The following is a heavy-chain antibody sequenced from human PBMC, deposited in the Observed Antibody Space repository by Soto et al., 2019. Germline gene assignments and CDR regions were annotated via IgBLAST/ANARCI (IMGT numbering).Heavy chain of an antibody. CDR2: INAGNGNT. CDR1: GYTFTSYA. V-gene: IGHV1-3*01. J-gene: IGHJ3*02. D-gene: IGHD6-6*01. CDR3: ARDQRRSELAARPESDAFDI. Sequence: QVQLVQSGAEVKKPGASVKVSCKASGYTFTSYAMHWVRQAPGQRLEWMGWINAGNGNTKYSQKFQGRVTITRDTSASTAYMELSSLRSEDTAEYCCARDQRRSELAARPESDAFDIWGKGTMVTVSS.